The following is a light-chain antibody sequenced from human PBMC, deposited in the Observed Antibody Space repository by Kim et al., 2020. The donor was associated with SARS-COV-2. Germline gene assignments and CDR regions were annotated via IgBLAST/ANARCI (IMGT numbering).Light chain of an antibody. Sequence: PGQTASIPCSAYKLGDKYVSWYQQKPGQSPVVVIYQDNMRPSGIPERFSGSNSGNTATLTISGTQAMDEADYYCQAWDSSTHNYVFGAGTKVTVL. CDR2: QDN. J-gene: IGLJ1*01. V-gene: IGLV3-1*01. CDR3: QAWDSSTHNYV. CDR1: KLGDKY.